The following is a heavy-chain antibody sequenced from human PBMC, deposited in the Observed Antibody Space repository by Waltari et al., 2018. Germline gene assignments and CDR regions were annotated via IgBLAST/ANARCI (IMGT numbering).Heavy chain of an antibody. D-gene: IGHD6-19*01. J-gene: IGHJ4*02. CDR2: IRSKPYGETT. V-gene: IGHV3-49*04. CDR3: TSGRWLANFDD. CDR1: AFTFSYYD. Sequence: GRLVESGGGLVQPGRSLRLPCNGSAFTFSYYDLRWVRQAPGKGLEWVAFIRSKPYGETTEYAASVRGRFTISREDSENFAYLEMNSLKSEDTALYYCTSGRWLANFDDWGQGALVTVSS.